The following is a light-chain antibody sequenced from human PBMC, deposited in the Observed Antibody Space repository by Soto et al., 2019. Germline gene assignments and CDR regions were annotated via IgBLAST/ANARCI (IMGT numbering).Light chain of an antibody. CDR3: QQRSNWPPS. V-gene: IGKV3-11*01. CDR1: QSVSSY. CDR2: DAS. Sequence: EIVLTQSPATLSLSPGERATLSCRSSQSVSSYLAWYQQKPGQSPRLLIYDASNRATGIPARFSGSGSGTDFTPTICSLEPEDFAVYYCQQRSNWPPSFGPGTQVDIK. J-gene: IGKJ3*01.